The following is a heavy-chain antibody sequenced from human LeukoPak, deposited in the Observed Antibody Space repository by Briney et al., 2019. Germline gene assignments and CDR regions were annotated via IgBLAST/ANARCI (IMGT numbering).Heavy chain of an antibody. Sequence: SVKVSCKASGGTFSSYAISWVRQAPGQGLEWMGGIIPIFGTANYAQKFQGRVTITADKSTSTAYMELSSLRSEDTAVYYCAREWANCSGGSCYGSDTFDIWGQGTMVTVSS. J-gene: IGHJ3*02. CDR2: IIPIFGTA. CDR3: AREWANCSGGSCYGSDTFDI. D-gene: IGHD2-15*01. V-gene: IGHV1-69*06. CDR1: GGTFSSYA.